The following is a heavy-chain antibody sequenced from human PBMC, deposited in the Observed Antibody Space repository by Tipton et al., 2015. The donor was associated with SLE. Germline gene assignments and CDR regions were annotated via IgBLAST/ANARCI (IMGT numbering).Heavy chain of an antibody. V-gene: IGHV4-39*07. Sequence: TLSLTCTVSGGSISSSSYYWGWIRQPPGKGLEWIGEINHSGSTNYNPSLKSRVTISVDTSKNQFSLKLSSVTAADTAVYYCARGPSYYYDRWGQGTLVTVSS. CDR2: INHSGST. CDR3: ARGPSYYYDR. J-gene: IGHJ4*02. CDR1: GGSISSSSYY. D-gene: IGHD3-22*01.